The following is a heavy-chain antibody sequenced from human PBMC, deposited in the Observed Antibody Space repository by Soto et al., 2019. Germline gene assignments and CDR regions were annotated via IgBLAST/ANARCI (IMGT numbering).Heavy chain of an antibody. CDR3: AKDRLVSGWYFVYGDWFDS. CDR1: GFTFSTYG. J-gene: IGHJ5*01. V-gene: IGHV3-30*18. CDR2: ISSDGSNK. D-gene: IGHD6-19*01. Sequence: QVQLVESGGGVVQPGKSLRLSCAASGFTFSTYGMHWVRQAPGKGLEWVAVISSDGSNKYYADSVKGRFTISRDNCKNTLYLQMNSLRTEDTAMYYCAKDRLVSGWYFVYGDWFDSWGQGTLVTVSS.